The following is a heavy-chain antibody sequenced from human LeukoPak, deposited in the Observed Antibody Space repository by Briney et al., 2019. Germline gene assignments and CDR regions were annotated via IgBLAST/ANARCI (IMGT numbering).Heavy chain of an antibody. V-gene: IGHV1-18*01. CDR2: INAYDGNT. J-gene: IGHJ6*02. CDR1: GGTFSSYA. CDR3: ARIHQTRGYDILTGYYYYYYGMDV. Sequence: SSVKVSCKASGGTFSSYAISWVRQAPGQGLEWLGWINAYDGNTDYAQKIQGRVTMTTDTSTSTANMELRSLRLDDTAVYYCARIHQTRGYDILTGYYYYYYGMDVWGQGTTVTVSS. D-gene: IGHD3-9*01.